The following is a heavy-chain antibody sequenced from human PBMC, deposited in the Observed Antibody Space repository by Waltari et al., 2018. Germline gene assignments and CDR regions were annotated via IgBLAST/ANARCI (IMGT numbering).Heavy chain of an antibody. CDR3: ARLGGSSRNWFAFDV. Sequence: RLQELGPGLAQLSETLSLTCTFSGGSITRGFHYWAWVRPSPVTGLEWIGSIYYKGTTFYNPSLQSRVTIAIVTSKNQFSLELTSVTATDRATYYCARLGGSSRNWFAFDVWGLGTTVSVSS. CDR2: IYYKGTT. J-gene: IGHJ3*01. V-gene: IGHV4-39*01. D-gene: IGHD6-13*01. CDR1: GGSITRGFHY.